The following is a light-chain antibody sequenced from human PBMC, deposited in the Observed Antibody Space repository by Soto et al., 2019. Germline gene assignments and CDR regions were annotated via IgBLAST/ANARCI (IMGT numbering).Light chain of an antibody. V-gene: IGKV3-20*01. Sequence: EIVLTQSPGTLSLSPGERDTLSCRASQSVSSSYLAWYQQKPGQAPRLLIYGASSRATGIPDRFSGSGSGTDFTLTISRLEPEDFAVYYCQQYGSSPSMYTFGQGTKLEIK. J-gene: IGKJ2*01. CDR2: GAS. CDR1: QSVSSSY. CDR3: QQYGSSPSMYT.